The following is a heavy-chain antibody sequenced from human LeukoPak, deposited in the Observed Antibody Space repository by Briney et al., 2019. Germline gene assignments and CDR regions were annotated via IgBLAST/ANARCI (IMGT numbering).Heavy chain of an antibody. Sequence: GGSLRLSCAASGFTFSSYGMHWVRQAPGKGLEWVAFIRYDGSNKYYADSVKGRFTISRDNSKNTLYLQMNSLRPEDTAVYYCAKDGDVEQWLVRALDYWGQGTLVTVSS. V-gene: IGHV3-30*02. CDR3: AKDGDVEQWLVRALDY. CDR2: IRYDGSNK. D-gene: IGHD6-19*01. J-gene: IGHJ4*02. CDR1: GFTFSSYG.